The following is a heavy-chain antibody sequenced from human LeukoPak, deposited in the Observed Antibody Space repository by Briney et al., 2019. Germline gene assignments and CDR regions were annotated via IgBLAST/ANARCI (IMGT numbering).Heavy chain of an antibody. CDR3: ARGLIVVVPAAIGY. V-gene: IGHV1-2*02. D-gene: IGHD2-2*01. CDR1: GYTFTGYY. Sequence: GASVKVSCKASGYTFTGYYKHWVRQAPGQGLEWMGWINPNSGGTNYAQKFQGRVTMTRDTSISTAYMELSRLRSDDTAVYYCARGLIVVVPAAIGYWGQGTLVTVSS. J-gene: IGHJ4*02. CDR2: INPNSGGT.